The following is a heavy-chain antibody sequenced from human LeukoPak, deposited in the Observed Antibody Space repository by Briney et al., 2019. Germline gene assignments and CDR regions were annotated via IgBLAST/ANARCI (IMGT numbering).Heavy chain of an antibody. CDR3: ARETISGSYLDY. J-gene: IGHJ4*02. V-gene: IGHV4-59*12. Sequence: PSETLSLTCTVSGGSISSYYWSWIRQPPGKGLEWIGYIYYSGSTNYNPSLKSRVTISVDRSKNQFSLKLSSVTAADTAVYYCARETISGSYLDYWGQGTLVTVSS. CDR1: GGSISSYY. D-gene: IGHD1-26*01. CDR2: IYYSGST.